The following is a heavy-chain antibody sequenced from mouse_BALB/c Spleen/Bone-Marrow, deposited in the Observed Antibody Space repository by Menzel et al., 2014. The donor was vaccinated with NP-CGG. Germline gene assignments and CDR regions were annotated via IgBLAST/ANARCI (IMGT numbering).Heavy chain of an antibody. CDR2: INPSSGYT. V-gene: IGHV1-4*01. J-gene: IGHJ3*01. D-gene: IGHD2-14*01. CDR3: ARAAYYRYDEGAWFAY. CDR1: GYTFTSYT. Sequence: QVQLQQSGAELARPGASVKMSCKASGYTFTSYTMHWVKQRPGQGLEWIGYINPSSGYTNYNQKFKDKATLTADKSSSTAYKQLSSLTSEDSAVYYCARAAYYRYDEGAWFAYWGQGTLVTVSA.